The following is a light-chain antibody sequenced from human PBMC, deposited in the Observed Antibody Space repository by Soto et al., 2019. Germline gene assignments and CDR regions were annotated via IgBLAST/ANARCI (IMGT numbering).Light chain of an antibody. CDR3: QQYNKWPPT. CDR2: GAS. V-gene: IGKV3D-15*01. CDR1: QSVSSS. J-gene: IGKJ3*01. Sequence: EIVLAQSPGTLSLSPGESATLSCRASQSVSSSFLAWYQQKAGQAPRLLIYGASRRATGIPARFSGSGSGTEFTLTISSLQSEDFAVYYCQQYNKWPPTFGPGTKVDIK.